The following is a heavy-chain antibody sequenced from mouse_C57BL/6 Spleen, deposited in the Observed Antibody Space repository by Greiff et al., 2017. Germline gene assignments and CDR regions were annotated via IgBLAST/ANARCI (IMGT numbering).Heavy chain of an antibody. V-gene: IGHV1-66*01. CDR3: ARERGHNGGFAY. Sequence: VQLQQSGPELVKPGASVKISCKASGYSFTSYYIHWVKQRPGQGLEWIGWIYPGSGNTKYNEKFKGKATLTADTSSSTAYMQLSSLTSEDSAVXYCARERGHNGGFAYWGQGTLVTVSA. J-gene: IGHJ3*01. CDR2: IYPGSGNT. D-gene: IGHD1-3*01. CDR1: GYSFTSYY.